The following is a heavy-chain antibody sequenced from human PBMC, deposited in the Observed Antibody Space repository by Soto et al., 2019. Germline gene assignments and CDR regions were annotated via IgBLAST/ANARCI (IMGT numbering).Heavy chain of an antibody. D-gene: IGHD2-2*01. Sequence: GASVKVSCKASGYTSTNYGMHWVLQAPGQRLEWMGWINAGSGNTKYSQKFQGRITITRDTSASTVYMELSSLRSEDTAVYYCAKEIIVKPGPKGLSHCAQGARVPV. CDR2: INAGSGNT. V-gene: IGHV1-3*01. CDR3: AKEIIVKPGPKGLSH. CDR1: GYTSTNYG. J-gene: IGHJ1*01.